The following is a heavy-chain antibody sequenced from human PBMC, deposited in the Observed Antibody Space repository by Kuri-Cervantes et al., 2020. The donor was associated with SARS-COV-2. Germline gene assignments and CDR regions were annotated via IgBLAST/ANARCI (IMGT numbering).Heavy chain of an antibody. D-gene: IGHD4-17*01. CDR1: GFTFGDYA. CDR3: TREDDYIDLELGFDY. CDR2: IRSKAHGGTT. J-gene: IGHJ4*02. Sequence: GESLKISCIGSGFTFGDYAMRWFRQAPEKGLEWVGFIRSKAHGGTTEYAASVKGRFTISRDDSKSIASLQMNSLKTEDTAVYYCTREDDYIDLELGFDYWGQGTLVTVSS. V-gene: IGHV3-49*03.